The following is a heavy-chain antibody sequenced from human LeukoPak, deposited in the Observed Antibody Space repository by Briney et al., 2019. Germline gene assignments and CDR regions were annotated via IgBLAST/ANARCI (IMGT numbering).Heavy chain of an antibody. CDR1: GFTFSGSA. V-gene: IGHV3-73*01. CDR3: TRPSYDSSVSGVVY. CDR2: IRSKANSYAT. D-gene: IGHD3-22*01. Sequence: PGGSLRLSCATSGFTFSGSAIHWVRQASGKGLEWVGRIRSKANSYATTDAASVKGRFTISRDDSKNTAYLQMNSLKTEDTAVYYCTRPSYDSSVSGVVYWGQRTLVTVSS. J-gene: IGHJ4*02.